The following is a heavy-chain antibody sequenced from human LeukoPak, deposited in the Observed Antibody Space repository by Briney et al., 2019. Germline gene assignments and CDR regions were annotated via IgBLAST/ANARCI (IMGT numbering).Heavy chain of an antibody. Sequence: GGTLRLSCAASGFTFSSYGMSWVRQAPGKGLEWVSAISGSGGSTYYADSVKGRFTISRDNSKNTLYLQMNSLRAEDTAVYYCAKEGYSYGSSRTNWFDPWGQGTLVTVSS. J-gene: IGHJ5*02. CDR1: GFTFSSYG. CDR3: AKEGYSYGSSRTNWFDP. CDR2: ISGSGGST. V-gene: IGHV3-23*01. D-gene: IGHD5-18*01.